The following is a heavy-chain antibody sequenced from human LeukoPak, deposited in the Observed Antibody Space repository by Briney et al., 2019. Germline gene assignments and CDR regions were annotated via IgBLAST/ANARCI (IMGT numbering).Heavy chain of an antibody. Sequence: GGSLRLSCAASGFRFSDYYMSWFRQAPGKGLEWVSYISTSSSHTIYADSVKGRFTISRDNAKNSLSLQVNSLRADDAAVYYGARLGSIAAAGTPDYWGQGTLVTVSS. CDR2: ISTSSSHT. V-gene: IGHV3-11*06. CDR3: ARLGSIAAAGTPDY. CDR1: GFRFSDYY. D-gene: IGHD6-13*01. J-gene: IGHJ4*02.